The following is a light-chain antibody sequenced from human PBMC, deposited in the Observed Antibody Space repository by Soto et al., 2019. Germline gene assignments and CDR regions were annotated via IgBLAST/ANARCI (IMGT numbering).Light chain of an antibody. V-gene: IGKV3-15*01. CDR1: QSVSSD. J-gene: IGKJ1*01. CDR3: QQYNNWPPT. CDR2: GAS. Sequence: EIVMTQSPATLSVSPGERATLSCRASQSVSSDLGWYQQKPGQAPRLLIHGASTRATGVPARFSGSGSGTEFTLTISSLQSEEFAVYYCQQYNNWPPTFGQGTKVEIK.